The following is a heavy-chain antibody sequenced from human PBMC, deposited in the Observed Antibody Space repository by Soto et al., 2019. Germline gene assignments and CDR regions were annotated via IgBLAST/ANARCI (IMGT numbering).Heavy chain of an antibody. CDR1: GGSISSGGFS. CDR3: GRPSYDSTGYHGAFDV. J-gene: IGHJ3*01. V-gene: IGHV4-30-2*03. D-gene: IGHD3-22*01. Sequence: PSETLSLTCAVSGGSISSGGFSWSSIRQQTGEGLEWIGYIYPSGRPYYNPSHKSRVTISPDTSKNQFSLRLSSVTAADTAVYYCGRPSYDSTGYHGAFDVWGQATMVSVSS. CDR2: IYPSGRP.